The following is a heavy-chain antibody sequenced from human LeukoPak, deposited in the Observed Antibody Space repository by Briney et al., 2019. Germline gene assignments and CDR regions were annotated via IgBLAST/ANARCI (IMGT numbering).Heavy chain of an antibody. J-gene: IGHJ6*03. CDR3: ARHVIESEQLVRNYYYYMDV. D-gene: IGHD6-13*01. Sequence: GESLKISCKGSGYSFTSYWIGWVRQMPGKGLEWMGIIYPGDSDTRYSPSFQGQVTISAHKSISTAYLQWSSLKASDTAMYYCARHVIESEQLVRNYYYYMDVWGKGTTVTVSS. V-gene: IGHV5-51*01. CDR1: GYSFTSYW. CDR2: IYPGDSDT.